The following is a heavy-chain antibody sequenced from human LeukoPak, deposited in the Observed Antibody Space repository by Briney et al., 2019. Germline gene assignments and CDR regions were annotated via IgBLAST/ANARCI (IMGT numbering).Heavy chain of an antibody. D-gene: IGHD6-6*01. CDR1: GGSLRISSYY. CDR3: ARYSLIAARLNFDY. CDR2: IYYSGGT. V-gene: IGHV4-39*07. J-gene: IGHJ4*02. Sequence: KPSETLSLTRTVSGGSLRISSYYWGWIRQPPGKGLEWIRSIYYSGGTYYNASLKRGVAISVDTTKNQSSLKLSSVPAADTAVYYCARYSLIAARLNFDYWGQGTLVTVSS.